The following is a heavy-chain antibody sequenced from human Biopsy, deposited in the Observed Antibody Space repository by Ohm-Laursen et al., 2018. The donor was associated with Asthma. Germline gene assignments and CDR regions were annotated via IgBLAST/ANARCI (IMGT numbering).Heavy chain of an antibody. CDR1: GASIKTDDHY. V-gene: IGHV4-30-4*01. CDR2: IHYSGST. J-gene: IGHJ5*02. D-gene: IGHD6-19*01. CDR3: ARASVAASSNWFDP. Sequence: NLSLTCTVSGASIKTDDHYWSWLRQPPGKGLKWFGFIHYSGSTSYNPSLKGGVTISVDTSKNQFSLKLSSVTAADTAVYYCARASVAASSNWFDPWGQGTLVTVSS.